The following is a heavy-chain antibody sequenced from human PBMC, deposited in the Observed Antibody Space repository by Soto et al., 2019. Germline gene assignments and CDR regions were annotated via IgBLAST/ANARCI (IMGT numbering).Heavy chain of an antibody. Sequence: QVQLVQSGAEEKKPGASVKVSCKASGYTFTGYAMHWVRRAPGQRLEWMGWINAGNGNTKYSQKFQGRVTITRDTSASTAYMDLSSLRTEDTAVYYCARAVAVPADFDYWGQGTLVTVSS. J-gene: IGHJ4*02. D-gene: IGHD6-19*01. CDR2: INAGNGNT. CDR3: ARAVAVPADFDY. V-gene: IGHV1-3*05. CDR1: GYTFTGYA.